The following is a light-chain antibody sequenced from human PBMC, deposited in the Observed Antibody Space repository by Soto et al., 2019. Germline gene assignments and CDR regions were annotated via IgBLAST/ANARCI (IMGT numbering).Light chain of an antibody. J-gene: IGLJ2*01. CDR1: SSDVGGYNY. CDR2: DVS. Sequence: QSVLTQPASVSGSPGQSITISCTGTSSDVGGYNYVSWYQQYPGKAPKLMIYDVSNRPSGVSDRFSGSKSDNTASLTISGLQAEDEADYYCSSYTSSSTNVVFGGGTKLTVL. CDR3: SSYTSSSTNVV. V-gene: IGLV2-14*01.